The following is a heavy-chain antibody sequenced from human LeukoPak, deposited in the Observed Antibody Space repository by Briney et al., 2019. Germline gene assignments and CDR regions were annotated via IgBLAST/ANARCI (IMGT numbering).Heavy chain of an antibody. CDR3: AKDREEQLVRGWFDP. V-gene: IGHV3-30*02. CDR1: GFTFSSYS. Sequence: GGSLRLSCAASGFTFSSYSMHWVRQAPGKGPEWVAFMRYNGGNGYYADSVKGRFTISRDNLKSMLYLQMNSLRTDDTGLYFCAKDREEQLVRGWFDPWGQGTLVTVSS. D-gene: IGHD6-13*01. CDR2: MRYNGGNG. J-gene: IGHJ5*02.